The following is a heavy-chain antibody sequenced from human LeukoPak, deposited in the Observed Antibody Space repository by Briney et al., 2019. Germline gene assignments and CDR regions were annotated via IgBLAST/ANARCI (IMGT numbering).Heavy chain of an antibody. D-gene: IGHD5-18*01. CDR2: VYQSGTT. CDR3: ARIFIRNGYSSYFDC. J-gene: IGHJ4*02. Sequence: KPSETLSLTCTVSGFSISSGHYWGWVRQPPGAGLEWIGSVYQSGTTYYNPSLKSRVTTSVDMFKNQFSLRLRPVTAADTAVYYCARIFIRNGYSSYFDCWGQGTLVTVSS. CDR1: GFSISSGHY. V-gene: IGHV4-38-2*02.